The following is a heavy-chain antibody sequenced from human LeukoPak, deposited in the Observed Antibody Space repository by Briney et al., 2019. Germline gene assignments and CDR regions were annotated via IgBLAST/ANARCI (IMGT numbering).Heavy chain of an antibody. Sequence: SETLSLTCTVSGGSISSSSYYWGWIRQPPGKGLEWTGSIYYSGSTYYNPSLKSRVTISVDTSKNQFSLKLSSVTAADTAVYYCARPSTGYSSSWVDWGQGTLVTVSS. CDR3: ARPSTGYSSSWVD. V-gene: IGHV4-39*01. D-gene: IGHD6-13*01. CDR1: GGSISSSSYY. CDR2: IYYSGST. J-gene: IGHJ4*02.